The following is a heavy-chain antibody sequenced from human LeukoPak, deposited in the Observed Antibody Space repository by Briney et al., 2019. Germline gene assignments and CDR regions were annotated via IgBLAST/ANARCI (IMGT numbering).Heavy chain of an antibody. D-gene: IGHD3-10*02. Sequence: GGSLRLSCAASGFTFSSYAMSWVRQAPGKGLEWVSAISGSGGSTYYADSVKGRFTISRDNSKNTLYLQMNSLRAEDTAVYYCATDCLSSGSTPYDYWGQGTLVTVSS. J-gene: IGHJ4*02. CDR3: ATDCLSSGSTPYDY. V-gene: IGHV3-23*01. CDR2: ISGSGGST. CDR1: GFTFSSYA.